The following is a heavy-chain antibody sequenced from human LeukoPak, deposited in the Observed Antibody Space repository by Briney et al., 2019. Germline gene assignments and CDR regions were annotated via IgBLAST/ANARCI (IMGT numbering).Heavy chain of an antibody. CDR2: ISAYNGNT. Sequence: ASVKVSCKASGYTFTSYGISWVRQAPGQGLEWRGWISAYNGNTNYAQKLQGRVTMTTDTSTSTAYMELRSLRSDDTAVYYCARDGYHSGYDLIARQGDNWFDPWGQGTLVTVSS. D-gene: IGHD5-12*01. V-gene: IGHV1-18*01. CDR1: GYTFTSYG. J-gene: IGHJ5*02. CDR3: ARDGYHSGYDLIARQGDNWFDP.